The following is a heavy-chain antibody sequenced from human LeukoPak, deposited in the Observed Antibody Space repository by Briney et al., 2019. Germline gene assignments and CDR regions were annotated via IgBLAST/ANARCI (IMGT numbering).Heavy chain of an antibody. V-gene: IGHV3-30-3*01. CDR3: ARDRGGSGFYYFDY. CDR1: GFTFSIYA. J-gene: IGHJ4*02. CDR2: ISYNGSNE. Sequence: GGSLRLSCAASGFTFSIYAMHWVRQAPGKGREWVAGISYNGSNEFYSDSVKGRFTITRDNSKNTVFLQMDSLRAEDTGVYHCARDRGGSGFYYFDYWGQGTLVTVSS. D-gene: IGHD2-15*01.